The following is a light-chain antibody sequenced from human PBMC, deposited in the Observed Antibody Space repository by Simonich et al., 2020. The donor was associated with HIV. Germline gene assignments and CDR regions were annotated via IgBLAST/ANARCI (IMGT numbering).Light chain of an antibody. Sequence: VVMTQSPATLSVSSGERVTLSCRASQSVTSNLAWYQQKPGQSPRLLIYDASTRATGIPARFSGSWSGTEFTLTISSMQSEDFAVYYCQQYDNWPLLFGQGTKLEIK. CDR3: QQYDNWPLL. CDR1: QSVTSN. V-gene: IGKV3-15*01. CDR2: DAS. J-gene: IGKJ2*01.